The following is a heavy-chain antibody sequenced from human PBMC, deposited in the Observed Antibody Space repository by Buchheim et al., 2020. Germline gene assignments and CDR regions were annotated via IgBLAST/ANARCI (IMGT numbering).Heavy chain of an antibody. J-gene: IGHJ4*02. V-gene: IGHV3-23*01. CDR3: AAFSSSGL. D-gene: IGHD3-10*01. Sequence: EVLLLESGGDLVQPGGSLRLSCAVSGFTFSTYGMSWVRQAPGKGLEWLSGITASGSSTYYADPVKGRFTISRDNSMTTLFLQMRSLRVEDTAVYYCAAFSSSGLWGQGTL. CDR1: GFTFSTYG. CDR2: ITASGSST.